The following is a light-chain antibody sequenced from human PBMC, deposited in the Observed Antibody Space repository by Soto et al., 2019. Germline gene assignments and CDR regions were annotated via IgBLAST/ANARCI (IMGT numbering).Light chain of an antibody. V-gene: IGKV2-28*01. CDR2: LGS. Sequence: DIVMTQSPLSLTVTPGKPASISCRSSQSLRHSNGFNYLDWYLQKPGQSPQLLIYLGSNRASGVPDRFSGSGSGTDFTLRISRVEAEDVGIYYCMQALQTPWTFGQGTKLDIK. J-gene: IGKJ1*01. CDR1: QSLRHSNGFNY. CDR3: MQALQTPWT.